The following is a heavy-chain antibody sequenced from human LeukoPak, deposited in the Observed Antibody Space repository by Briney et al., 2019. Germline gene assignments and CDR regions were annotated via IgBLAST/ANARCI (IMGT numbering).Heavy chain of an antibody. CDR1: GGSFSDYY. D-gene: IGHD6-6*01. CDR2: INHSGST. Sequence: SETLSLTCAVYGGSFSDYYWSWIRQPPGKGLEWIGEINHSGSTNYNPSLKSRVTVSVDTSKNQFSLKLSSVTAADTAVYYCAGSIAARLDYWGQGTLVTVSS. J-gene: IGHJ4*02. V-gene: IGHV4-34*01. CDR3: AGSIAARLDY.